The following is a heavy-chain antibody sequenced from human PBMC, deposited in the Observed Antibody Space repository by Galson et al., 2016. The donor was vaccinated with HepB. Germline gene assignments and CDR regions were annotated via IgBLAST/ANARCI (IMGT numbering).Heavy chain of an antibody. CDR1: GDSISRGTYS. J-gene: IGHJ4*02. Sequence: TLSLTCNVSGDSISRGTYSWSWIRQHPEKGLEWVGCIYNTESTNYNPSLKSRLTISADTSKNQFSLRLTSVTAADTAVYYCAGARGQQLFGYWGQGTLVTVSS. V-gene: IGHV4-31*03. CDR2: IYNTEST. D-gene: IGHD6-13*01. CDR3: AGARGQQLFGY.